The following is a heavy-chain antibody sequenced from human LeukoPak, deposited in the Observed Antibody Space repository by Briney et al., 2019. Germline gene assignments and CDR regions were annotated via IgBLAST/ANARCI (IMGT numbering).Heavy chain of an antibody. CDR1: GFTFSSYA. CDR2: ISGSGGST. Sequence: GGSLRLSCAASGFTFSSYAMSWVRQAPGKGLEWVSGISGSGGSTYYADSVKGRFTISRDNSKNTLYLQMNSLRAEDTAVYYCARAPPIPSYSDYWGQGTLVTVSS. V-gene: IGHV3-23*01. J-gene: IGHJ4*02. CDR3: ARAPPIPSYSDY.